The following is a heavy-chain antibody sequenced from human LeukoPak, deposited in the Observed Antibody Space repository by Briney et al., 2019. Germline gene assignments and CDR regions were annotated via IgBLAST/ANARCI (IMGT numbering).Heavy chain of an antibody. D-gene: IGHD6-19*01. J-gene: IGHJ4*02. Sequence: GGSLRLSCAASGFTFIDYDMHWVRQVIGKGLEWVSAIGIRGDAHYSGSVKGRFTISRENAESSLYLQMNSLRAEDTAVYYCARGGIQVSGIDEFDYWGQGTLVTVSS. CDR1: GFTFIDYD. V-gene: IGHV3-13*01. CDR2: IGIRGDA. CDR3: ARGGIQVSGIDEFDY.